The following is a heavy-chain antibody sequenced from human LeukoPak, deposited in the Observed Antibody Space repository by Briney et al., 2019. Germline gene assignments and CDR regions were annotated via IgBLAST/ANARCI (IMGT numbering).Heavy chain of an antibody. CDR2: ISYDGSNK. CDR3: AKAGYSSGWRNFDH. V-gene: IGHV3-30*04. CDR1: GFPFSSYA. D-gene: IGHD6-19*01. J-gene: IGHJ4*02. Sequence: GGSLRLSCSASGFPFSSYAMHWVRQAPGKGLEWVAVISYDGSNKFYADSVKGRFTISRDNSKNTLYLQMNSLRAEDTAVYYCAKAGYSSGWRNFDHWGQGTLVTVSS.